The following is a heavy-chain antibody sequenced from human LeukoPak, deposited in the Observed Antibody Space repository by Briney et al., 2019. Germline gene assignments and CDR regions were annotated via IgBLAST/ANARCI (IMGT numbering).Heavy chain of an antibody. CDR3: ARLIAAAGYYYYYMDV. CDR1: SGSISSRNW. Sequence: PSETLSLTCAVSSGSISSRNWWTWVRQPPGKGLEWIGEIFHSGSTNYNPSLKSRVTITIDKSKNQFSLKLSSVTAADTAVYYCARLIAAAGYYYYYMDVWGKGTTVTISS. D-gene: IGHD6-13*01. V-gene: IGHV4-4*02. J-gene: IGHJ6*03. CDR2: IFHSGST.